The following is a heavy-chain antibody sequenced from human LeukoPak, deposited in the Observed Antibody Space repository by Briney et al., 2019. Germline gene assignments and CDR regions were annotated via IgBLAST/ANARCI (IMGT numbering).Heavy chain of an antibody. CDR3: ARGKYTSFDN. CDR1: VDSIFTNNVA. CDR2: TYYSSKWSF. D-gene: IGHD6-6*01. V-gene: IGHV6-1*01. Sequence: TLSLTCAISVDSIFTNNVAWNWIRQSPSRGLEWLGRTYYSSKWSFDYAVSVKSRITINADTSKNQFSLQLSSVTPEDTAVYYCARGKYTSFDNWGQGTLVRVSS. J-gene: IGHJ4*02.